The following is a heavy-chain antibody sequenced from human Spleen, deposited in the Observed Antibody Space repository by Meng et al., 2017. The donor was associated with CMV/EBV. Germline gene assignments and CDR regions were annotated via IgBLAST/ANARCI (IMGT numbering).Heavy chain of an antibody. CDR3: AREGDFWSGNAMDV. CDR2: ISYTATTTGRT. CDR1: GGSISGFP. V-gene: IGHV4-59*01. Sequence: SETLSLTCSVFGGSISGFPWNWIRQSPGKGLEWIGYISYTATTTGRTNYNPSLKSRVTISVDTSKNQFSLKLSSVTAADTAVYYCAREGDFWSGNAMDVWGQGTTVTVSS. J-gene: IGHJ6*02. D-gene: IGHD3-3*01.